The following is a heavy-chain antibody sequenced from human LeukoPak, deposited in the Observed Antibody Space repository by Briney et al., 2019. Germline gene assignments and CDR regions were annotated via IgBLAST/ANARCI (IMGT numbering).Heavy chain of an antibody. CDR2: ITYTGST. J-gene: IGHJ4*02. CDR1: GGSFSAYY. Sequence: PSETLSLTCAVYGGSFSAYYWSWIRQPPGKGLEWIGEITYTGSTNYNPSLKSRVTISVDTSKNQFSLKLSSVTAADTAVYYCARDLYGSGSHFDYWGQGTLVTVSS. CDR3: ARDLYGSGSHFDY. V-gene: IGHV4-34*01. D-gene: IGHD3-10*01.